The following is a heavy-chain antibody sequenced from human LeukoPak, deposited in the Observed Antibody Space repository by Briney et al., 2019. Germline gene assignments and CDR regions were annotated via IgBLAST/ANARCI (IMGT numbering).Heavy chain of an antibody. V-gene: IGHV4-39*01. CDR1: GVSISSSTYY. CDR2: IYYSGST. J-gene: IGHJ4*02. D-gene: IGHD6-6*01. CDR3: ARVRDNNSSSSPGVPYCFDN. Sequence: SETLSLTCSVSGVSISSSTYYWGWIRQPPGKGLEWIGSIYYSGSTYYNPSLKSRVTISVDTSQNQFSLKLSSVTAADTAVYYCARVRDNNSSSSPGVPYCFDNWGQGTLVTVSS.